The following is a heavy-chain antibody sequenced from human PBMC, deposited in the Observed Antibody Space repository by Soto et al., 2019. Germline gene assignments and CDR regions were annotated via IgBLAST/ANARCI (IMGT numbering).Heavy chain of an antibody. CDR3: ARDCSGGSCYPGDY. CDR1: GFTVSSNY. D-gene: IGHD2-15*01. J-gene: IGHJ4*02. V-gene: IGHV3-66*01. Sequence: EVQLVESGGGLVHPGGSLRLSCAASGFTVSSNYMSWVRQAPGKGLEWVSLIYSGGSTYYADSVKGRFTISRDNSKNTLYLQVNSLRAEDTAVYYCARDCSGGSCYPGDYWGQGTLVTVSS. CDR2: IYSGGST.